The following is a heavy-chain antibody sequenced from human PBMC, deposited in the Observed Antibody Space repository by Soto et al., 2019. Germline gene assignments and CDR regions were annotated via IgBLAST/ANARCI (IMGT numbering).Heavy chain of an antibody. Sequence: PGRSLRLSCAASGFTFSNYGMSWVRQAPGKGLEWVSAITGTDGTTYYADSVKGRVTISRDNSKNTLYLLMNSLRAEDTAIYYCAKCSAVSCYSPFDPWGQGTQVTVSS. CDR1: GFTFSNYG. CDR3: AKCSAVSCYSPFDP. J-gene: IGHJ5*02. V-gene: IGHV3-23*01. CDR2: ITGTDGTT. D-gene: IGHD2-15*01.